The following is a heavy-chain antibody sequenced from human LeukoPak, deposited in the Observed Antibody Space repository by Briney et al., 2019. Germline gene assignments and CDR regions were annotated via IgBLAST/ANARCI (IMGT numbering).Heavy chain of an antibody. V-gene: IGHV1-2*02. D-gene: IGHD1-26*01. CDR3: ATLLADKPHGDY. CDR1: GYTFTGYY. CDR2: INPNSGGT. J-gene: IGHJ4*02. Sequence: ASVKVSCKTSGYTFTGYYMHWLRQAPGQGLEWMGWINPNSGGTNYAQKFQGRVTMTRDTSISTAYMELSRLRFDDTAVYYCATLLADKPHGDYWGQGTLVTVSS.